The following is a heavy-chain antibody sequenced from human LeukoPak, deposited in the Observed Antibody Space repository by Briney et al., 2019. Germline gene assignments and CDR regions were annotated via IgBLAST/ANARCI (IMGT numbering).Heavy chain of an antibody. J-gene: IGHJ4*02. Sequence: GGSLRLSCAASGFTVSSNYMSWVRQAPGKGLEWVSVIYSGGSTYYADSVKGRFTISRDNSKNTLYLQMNSLRAEDTAVYYCARVRAVGATKSLDYWGQGTLVTVSS. V-gene: IGHV3-53*01. D-gene: IGHD1-26*01. CDR2: IYSGGST. CDR1: GFTVSSNY. CDR3: ARVRAVGATKSLDY.